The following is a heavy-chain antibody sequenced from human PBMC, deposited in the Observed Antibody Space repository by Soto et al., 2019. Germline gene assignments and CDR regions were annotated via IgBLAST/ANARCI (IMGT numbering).Heavy chain of an antibody. V-gene: IGHV3-15*01. CDR2: IKSKTDGGTT. Sequence: EVQLVESGGGLVKPGGSLRLSCAASGFTFSNAWMSWVRQAPGKGLEWVGRIKSKTDGGTTDYAAPVKGRFTISRDDSKNTLYLQMNSMKTEATAVYYCTTDPGTTVTSGFDYWGQGTLVTVSS. D-gene: IGHD4-17*01. J-gene: IGHJ4*02. CDR1: GFTFSNAW. CDR3: TTDPGTTVTSGFDY.